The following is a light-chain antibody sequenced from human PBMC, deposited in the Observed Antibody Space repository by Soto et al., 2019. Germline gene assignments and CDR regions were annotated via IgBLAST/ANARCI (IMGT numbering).Light chain of an antibody. J-gene: IGKJ1*01. V-gene: IGKV3-20*01. CDR3: QQYGSSPT. CDR1: QSVSSSY. Sequence: EIVLTQSPGTLSLSPGERATLSCRSSQSVSSSYLAWYQQKPGQAPRLLIYDASSRATGIPDRFSGSGSGTDFTLTISRLEPEDFAVYYCQQYGSSPTFGQWYKVEIK. CDR2: DAS.